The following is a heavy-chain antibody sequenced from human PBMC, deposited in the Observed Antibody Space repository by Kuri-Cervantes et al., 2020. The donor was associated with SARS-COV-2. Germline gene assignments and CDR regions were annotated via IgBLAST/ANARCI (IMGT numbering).Heavy chain of an antibody. J-gene: IGHJ4*02. Sequence: SETLSLTCAVYGGSFSGYYWSWIRQLPGKGLEWIGEINHSGSTNYNPSLKSRVTISVDTSKNQFSLKLSSVTAADTAVYYCARDYCSSTSCYYAYWGQGTLVTVSS. D-gene: IGHD2-2*01. CDR2: INHSGST. V-gene: IGHV4-34*01. CDR1: GGSFSGYY. CDR3: ARDYCSSTSCYYAY.